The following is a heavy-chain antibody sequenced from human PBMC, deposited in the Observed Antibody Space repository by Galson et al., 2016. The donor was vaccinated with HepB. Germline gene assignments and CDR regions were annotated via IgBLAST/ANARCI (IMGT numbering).Heavy chain of an antibody. CDR2: IYHTGST. Sequence: SETLSLTCTVSGASMNRFYWSWIRQPPRKGLEWIGYIYHTGSTNYNPSVKSRVTISVDMSKNQFSLKLTSMTAADTAVYYCARVYSSDWYSSFDSWGQGTLVTVSS. CDR1: GASMNRFY. D-gene: IGHD6-19*01. J-gene: IGHJ4*02. V-gene: IGHV4-59*01. CDR3: ARVYSSDWYSSFDS.